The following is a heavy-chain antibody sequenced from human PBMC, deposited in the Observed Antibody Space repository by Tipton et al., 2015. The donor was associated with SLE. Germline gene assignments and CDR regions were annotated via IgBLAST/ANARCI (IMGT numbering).Heavy chain of an antibody. CDR2: IFPGDSNT. D-gene: IGHD2-15*01. Sequence: QLVQSGAEVKKPGESLKISCQGSGYSFTSYWISWVPQMPGKGLEWMGIIFPGDSNTIYNPSFEGQVTISADKSISTAYLQWSSLKASDTAMYYCARRDNNFNWFDPWGQGTLVTVSS. CDR3: ARRDNNFNWFDP. V-gene: IGHV5-51*03. J-gene: IGHJ5*02. CDR1: GYSFTSYW.